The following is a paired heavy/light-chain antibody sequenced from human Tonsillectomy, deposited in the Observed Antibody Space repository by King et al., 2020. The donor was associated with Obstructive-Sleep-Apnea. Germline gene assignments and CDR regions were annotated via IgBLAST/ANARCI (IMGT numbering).Light chain of an antibody. CDR1: SSNIETNY. CDR3: ASWDYSLTTVL. Sequence: QSVLTQPPSVSAAPGQTVTISCSGSSSNIETNYVSWYQQFPGTAPKLLIYDDNKRPSGISERFSGSKSDTSATLGITGLQTGDEADYYCASWDYSLTTVLFGGGTKVTVL. V-gene: IGLV1-51*01. J-gene: IGLJ3*02. CDR2: DDN.
Heavy chain of an antibody. Sequence: QVQLVQSGAEVRKPGSSVKVSCRASGDSFSGYSFSWVRQAPGQGLEWMGRVIPIFGTPNYAQKFQGRVTITADTSTSTTYMELSSLKSEDTALYYCARVYSNSAYDLDAFDVWGQGTMVTVS. V-gene: IGHV1-69*14. J-gene: IGHJ3*01. D-gene: IGHD5-12*01. CDR2: VIPIFGTP. CDR3: ARVYSNSAYDLDAFDV. CDR1: GDSFSGYS.